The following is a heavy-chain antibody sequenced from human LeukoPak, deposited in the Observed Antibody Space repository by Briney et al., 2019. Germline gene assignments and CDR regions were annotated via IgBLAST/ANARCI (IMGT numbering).Heavy chain of an antibody. V-gene: IGHV4-4*02. J-gene: IGHJ6*03. CDR3: ASGVLSAGLLRRGYMDV. Sequence: SGTLSLTCAVSGDSISSSNWWNWVRQPPGKGLEWIGAIYHSGSTNYNPSLKSRVTISVDKSKNQFSLKLSSVTAADTAVYYCASGVLSAGLLRRGYMDVWGKGTTVTVSS. D-gene: IGHD4/OR15-4a*01. CDR1: GDSISSSNW. CDR2: IYHSGST.